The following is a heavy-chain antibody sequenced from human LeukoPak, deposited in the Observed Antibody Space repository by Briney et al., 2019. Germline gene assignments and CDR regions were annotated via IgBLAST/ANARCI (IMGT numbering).Heavy chain of an antibody. V-gene: IGHV4-59*01. CDR1: GGSISSYY. CDR2: VYYSGTT. D-gene: IGHD4-23*01. CDR3: ARVGVDYSGNIIKYYFDY. J-gene: IGHJ4*02. Sequence: SETLSLTCTVSGGSISSYYWSWIRQPPGKGLEWIGYVYYSGTTNYNPSLKSRVIVSVDTSKNQFSLKLSPVIAADTAVYYCARVGVDYSGNIIKYYFDYWGQGTLVTVSS.